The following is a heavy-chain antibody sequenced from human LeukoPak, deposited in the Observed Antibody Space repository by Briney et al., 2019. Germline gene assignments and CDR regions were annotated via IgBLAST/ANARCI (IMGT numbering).Heavy chain of an antibody. J-gene: IGHJ4*02. D-gene: IGHD2-2*01. CDR1: RFTFSTYA. Sequence: GGSLRLSCAASRFTFSTYAMNWVRQAPGEGLKWVSCITGDSAYIYYADSVKGRFTNSRDNAKNSLYLQMNSLRAEDTAVYYCARYGVSSSTSYIDFWGQGTLVTVSS. CDR2: ITGDSAYI. CDR3: ARYGVSSSTSYIDF. V-gene: IGHV3-21*01.